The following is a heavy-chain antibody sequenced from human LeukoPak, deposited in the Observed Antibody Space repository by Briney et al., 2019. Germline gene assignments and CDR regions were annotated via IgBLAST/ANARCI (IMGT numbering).Heavy chain of an antibody. Sequence: PGGSLRLSCAASGFTFSSYWMSWVRQAPGKGLEWVANIKQDGSEKYYVDSVKGRFTISRDNAKNSLYLQMNSLRAEDTAVYYCARYRVVRGVSSFPYRGQGTLVTVSS. J-gene: IGHJ4*02. V-gene: IGHV3-7*01. D-gene: IGHD3-10*01. CDR1: GFTFSSYW. CDR3: ARYRVVRGVSSFPY. CDR2: IKQDGSEK.